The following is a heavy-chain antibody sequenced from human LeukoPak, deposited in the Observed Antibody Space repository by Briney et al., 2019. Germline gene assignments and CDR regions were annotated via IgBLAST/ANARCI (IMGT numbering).Heavy chain of an antibody. Sequence: ASVKVSCKASGYTFTSYDINWVRQATGQGLEWMGWMNPNSGNTGYAQKFQGRVTITRNTSIGTAYMELSSLRSEDTAVYYCARANYGDSGWFDPWGQGTLVTVSS. V-gene: IGHV1-8*03. CDR2: MNPNSGNT. D-gene: IGHD4-17*01. J-gene: IGHJ5*02. CDR1: GYTFTSYD. CDR3: ARANYGDSGWFDP.